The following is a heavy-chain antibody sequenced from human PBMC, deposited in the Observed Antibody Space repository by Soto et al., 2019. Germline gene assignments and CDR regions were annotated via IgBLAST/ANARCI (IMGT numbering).Heavy chain of an antibody. V-gene: IGHV3-23*01. J-gene: IGHJ4*02. Sequence: EVQVLESGGGLVQPGGSLRLSCVASGFTFTTYAMTWVRQAPGKGLEWVSIISGSGGSTHYADSVKGRFIISRDNSKKAMYLQINGLRAENTSVYYGAKTGFGRYCSSTSCARSDYWGQGTLFIYSS. D-gene: IGHD2-2*01. CDR1: GFTFTTYA. CDR3: AKTGFGRYCSSTSCARSDY. CDR2: ISGSGGST.